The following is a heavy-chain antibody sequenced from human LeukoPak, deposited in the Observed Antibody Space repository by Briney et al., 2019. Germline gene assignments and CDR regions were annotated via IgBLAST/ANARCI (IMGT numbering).Heavy chain of an antibody. J-gene: IGHJ3*02. Sequence: GGSLRLSCAASGFTFSSYWMHWVRQAPGKGLVWVSRINTDGSSTSYADSVKGRFTISRDNAKNTLYLQMNSLRAEDTAVYYCARGSLGLTNAFDIWGQGTMVTVSS. D-gene: IGHD1-1*01. V-gene: IGHV3-74*01. CDR1: GFTFSSYW. CDR2: INTDGSST. CDR3: ARGSLGLTNAFDI.